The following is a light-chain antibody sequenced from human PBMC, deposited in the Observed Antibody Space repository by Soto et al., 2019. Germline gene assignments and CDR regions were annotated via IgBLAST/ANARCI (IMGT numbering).Light chain of an antibody. V-gene: IGKV3-20*01. CDR1: QSVSSY. CDR2: DAS. CDR3: QQYDSSPRT. Sequence: EIVMTQSPATLSVSPGERATLSCRASQSVSSYLAWYQQKPGQAPRLLIYDASTRATGTPDRFSGSGSGTDFTLTISRLEPEDFAVYYCQQYDSSPRTFGQGTKVDI. J-gene: IGKJ1*01.